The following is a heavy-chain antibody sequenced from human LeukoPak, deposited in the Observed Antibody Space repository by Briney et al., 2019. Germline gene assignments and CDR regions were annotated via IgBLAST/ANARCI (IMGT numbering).Heavy chain of an antibody. CDR2: IKGDGIST. V-gene: IGHV3-74*01. CDR1: GFDFSSNW. Sequence: GGSLRLSCAASGFDFSSNWMHWVRHAPGQGLVWVSRIKGDGISTNYADSVKGRFTISRDNAKNSLHLQMNSLRAEDTAVYYCAKSEENYYFYGMDVWGQGTTVTVSS. J-gene: IGHJ6*02. CDR3: AKSEENYYFYGMDV.